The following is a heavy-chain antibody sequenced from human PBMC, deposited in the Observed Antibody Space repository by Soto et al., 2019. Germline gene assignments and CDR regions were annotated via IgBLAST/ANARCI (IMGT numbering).Heavy chain of an antibody. CDR2: ISSSGAII. J-gene: IGHJ4*02. D-gene: IGHD2-15*01. Sequence: GGSLRLSCAASGFTFSSYAMSWVRQAPGKGLEWVSCISSSGAIIYSADSMKGRFTISRDNAKNSLYLQMNNLRAEDTAVYYCVRTSLVVAAATREDYWGQGTLVTVSS. CDR3: VRTSLVVAAATREDY. V-gene: IGHV3-48*04. CDR1: GFTFSSYA.